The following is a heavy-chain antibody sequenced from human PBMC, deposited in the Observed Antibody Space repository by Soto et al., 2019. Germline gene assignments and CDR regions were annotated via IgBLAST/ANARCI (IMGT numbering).Heavy chain of an antibody. V-gene: IGHV3-53*01. CDR3: ARDLDGTLWY. Sequence: PGGSLRLSCAASGFTVSSNCMSWVRQAPGKGLEWVSVIYSGGSTYYADSVKGRFTISRDNSKNTLYLQMNSLRAEDTAVYYCARDLDGTLWYWGQGTLVTVSS. CDR1: GFTVSSNC. D-gene: IGHD3-10*01. J-gene: IGHJ4*02. CDR2: IYSGGST.